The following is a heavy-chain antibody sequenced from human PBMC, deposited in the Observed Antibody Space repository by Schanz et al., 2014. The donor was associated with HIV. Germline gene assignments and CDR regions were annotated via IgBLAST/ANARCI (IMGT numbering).Heavy chain of an antibody. CDR2: ISGYNGNT. CDR1: GYSFNDYG. Sequence: QVQLVQSGAEVKKPGASVKVSCKASGYSFNDYGVSWMRQAPGQGLEWMGWISGYNGNTDYAQKFQDRVTMTTDTSTSTAYMELRSLRSDDTAVYYCARDLSLASSTPTLAFDIWGQGTMVTVSS. D-gene: IGHD2-2*01. CDR3: ARDLSLASSTPTLAFDI. J-gene: IGHJ3*02. V-gene: IGHV1-18*01.